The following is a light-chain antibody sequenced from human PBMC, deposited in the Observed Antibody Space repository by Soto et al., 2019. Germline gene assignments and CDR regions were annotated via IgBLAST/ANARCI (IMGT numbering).Light chain of an antibody. CDR3: ASYGGYYVV. J-gene: IGLJ2*01. Sequence: QSALTQPPSASGSPGQSVANSCTGTSSDVGGYDYVSWFQQNPGKAPKLMIYDVTKRPSGVPDRFSGSKSGNTASLTVSGLQAEDEAYYYCASYGGYYVVFGGGTKLTVL. V-gene: IGLV2-8*01. CDR1: SSDVGGYDY. CDR2: DVT.